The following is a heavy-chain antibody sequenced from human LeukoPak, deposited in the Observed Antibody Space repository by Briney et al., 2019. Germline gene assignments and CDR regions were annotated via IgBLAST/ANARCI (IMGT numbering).Heavy chain of an antibody. Sequence: GGSLRLSCAASGFTFSSYSMNWVRQGPGKGLEWVANIKPDGSGQYYVDSVKGRFTISRDNAKNSLYLQMNSLRAEDSAVYYCARAGHYCFDQWGQGTLVTVSS. V-gene: IGHV3-7*01. D-gene: IGHD2-15*01. CDR1: GFTFSSYS. J-gene: IGHJ4*02. CDR2: IKPDGSGQ. CDR3: ARAGHYCFDQ.